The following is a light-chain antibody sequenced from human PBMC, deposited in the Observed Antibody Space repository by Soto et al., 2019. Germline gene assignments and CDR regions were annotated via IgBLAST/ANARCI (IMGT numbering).Light chain of an antibody. CDR1: QSIGSW. CDR2: EAS. V-gene: IGKV1-5*01. Sequence: DIQMTQDPSSLSVSVGDRVTIACRASQSIGSWLAWYQQKPGKAPKLLIYEASTLQSGVPSRFSGSGSGTELPLTISRQGRGHVAILYCQQYDSYSWLFGQGTKVEI. CDR3: QQYDSYSWL. J-gene: IGKJ1*01.